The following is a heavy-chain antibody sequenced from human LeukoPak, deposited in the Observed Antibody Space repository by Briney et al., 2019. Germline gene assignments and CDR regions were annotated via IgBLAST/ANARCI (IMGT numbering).Heavy chain of an antibody. CDR1: GFTFSNAW. V-gene: IGHV3-15*01. CDR3: TTDPLSTVVTTGFYYYFYYRDV. CDR2: IKSTTDGGTT. Sequence: PGGSLRLSCAASGFTFSNAWMTWVRQAPGKGLEWLGLIKSTTDGGTTDYATPVKGRFIISRDDSKNMLYLQMNSLKTEDTAVYHCTTDPLSTVVTTGFYYYFYYRDVWGRGTTVTVSS. D-gene: IGHD4-23*01. J-gene: IGHJ6*03.